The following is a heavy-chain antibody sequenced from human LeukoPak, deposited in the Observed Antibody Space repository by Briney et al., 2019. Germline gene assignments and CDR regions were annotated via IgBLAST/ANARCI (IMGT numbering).Heavy chain of an antibody. CDR2: INPNSGGT. CDR3: ARVGYSSGWSHFDL. CDR1: GYTLTGYY. D-gene: IGHD6-19*01. J-gene: IGHJ2*01. Sequence: ASVKLSCKASGYTLTGYYMHWVRQAPGQGLEWMGWINPNSGGTNYAQTFQGRVTMTRDTSISTAYMELSRLGSDDTAVYYCARVGYSSGWSHFDLWGRGTLVTVSS. V-gene: IGHV1-2*02.